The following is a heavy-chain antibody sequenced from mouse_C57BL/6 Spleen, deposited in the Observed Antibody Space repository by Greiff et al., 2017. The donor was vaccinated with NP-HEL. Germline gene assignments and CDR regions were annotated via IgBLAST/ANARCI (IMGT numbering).Heavy chain of an antibody. D-gene: IGHD2-3*01. Sequence: QVQLQQSGAELVRPGASVKLSCKASGYTFTDYYINWVKQRPGQGLEWIARIYPGSGYTYYHEKFKGKATLTAEKSSSTAYMQLSSLTSEDSAFYFCAREVYDGYYEGFAYWGQVTLVTVSA. CDR1: GYTFTDYY. V-gene: IGHV1-76*01. CDR3: AREVYDGYYEGFAY. J-gene: IGHJ3*01. CDR2: IYPGSGYT.